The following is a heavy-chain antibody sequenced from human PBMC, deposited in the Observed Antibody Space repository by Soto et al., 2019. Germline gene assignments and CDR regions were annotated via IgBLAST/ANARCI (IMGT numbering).Heavy chain of an antibody. V-gene: IGHV3-23*01. Sequence: EVQLLESGGGLVQPGGSLRLSCAASGFIVTNYAMSWVRQAPGKGLEWVSCITSSGTVTWYADSVKDRFTLSRDNSKNTVYLQMNSLQAEDTAVYYCAKTGQFDSWGQGTLVTVSS. CDR2: ITSSGTVT. CDR3: AKTGQFDS. J-gene: IGHJ4*02. CDR1: GFIVTNYA.